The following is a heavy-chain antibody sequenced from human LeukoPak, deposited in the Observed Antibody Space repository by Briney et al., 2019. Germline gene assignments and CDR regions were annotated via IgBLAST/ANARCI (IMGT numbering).Heavy chain of an antibody. J-gene: IGHJ5*02. V-gene: IGHV4-4*07. CDR1: GDSISSYT. D-gene: IGHD6-13*01. CDR2: IYSSGTT. CDR3: AGETYSIGWYGDL. Sequence: SETLYLTCTVSGDSISSYTWSWTRQSAGLGLEWIGRIYSSGTTSYNPSLESRGTMLVEASWNRFSLKQNSGTAADAAVYYCAGETYSIGWYGDLWGQGTLVTVSS.